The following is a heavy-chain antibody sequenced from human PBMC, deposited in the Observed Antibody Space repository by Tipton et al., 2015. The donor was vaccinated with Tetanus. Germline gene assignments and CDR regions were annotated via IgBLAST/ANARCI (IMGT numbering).Heavy chain of an antibody. CDR2: IYTSGST. CDR1: GGSISSYY. V-gene: IGHV4-4*07. J-gene: IGHJ5*02. CDR3: ARGDMVRGVIWFDP. Sequence: TLSLTCTVSGGSISSYYWSWIRQSAGKGLEWIGRIYTSGSTNYNPSLKSRVTMSVDTSKNQFSLKLSSVTAADTAVYYCARGDMVRGVIWFDPWGQGTLVTVSS. D-gene: IGHD3-10*01.